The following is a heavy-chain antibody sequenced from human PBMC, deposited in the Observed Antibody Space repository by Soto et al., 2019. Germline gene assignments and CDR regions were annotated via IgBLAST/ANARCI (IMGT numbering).Heavy chain of an antibody. CDR3: ARRYGVYFDY. D-gene: IGHD4-17*01. Sequence: TSETLSLTCTVSGGYISSSRCHWGWIRQPPGKGLEWIASIKNTGTTIYNPSLESRVTFSVDTSKNQFSLKLSSVTAADTAVYYCARRYGVYFDYWGQGTLVTVSS. V-gene: IGHV4-39*07. J-gene: IGHJ4*02. CDR1: GGYISSSRCH. CDR2: IKNTGTT.